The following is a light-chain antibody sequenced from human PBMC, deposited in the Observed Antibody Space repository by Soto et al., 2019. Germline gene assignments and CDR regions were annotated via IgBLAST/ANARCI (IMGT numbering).Light chain of an antibody. CDR2: GNT. V-gene: IGLV1-40*01. J-gene: IGLJ2*01. Sequence: LTQPPSVSGAPGQRVTISCTGSSSNIGAGYDVHWYQQLPGRAPKLLIYGNTNPPSGVPDRFSGSKSGTSASLAITGLQAEDEADYYCLSFDSSLSVVFGGGTKLTVL. CDR3: LSFDSSLSVV. CDR1: SSNIGAGYD.